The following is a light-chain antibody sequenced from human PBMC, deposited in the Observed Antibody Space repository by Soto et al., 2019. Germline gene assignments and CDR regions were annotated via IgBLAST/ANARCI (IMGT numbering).Light chain of an antibody. CDR1: QTISSW. CDR2: KAS. V-gene: IGKV1-5*03. Sequence: DIQMTQSPSTLSASVGDRVTITCRASQTISSWLAWYQQKPGQAPKLLIYKASTLEGGVSSRFSGSGSGTEFTLTSSNLQPVDFAPYYCQQYNTYYTFGQGTKLEIK. J-gene: IGKJ2*01. CDR3: QQYNTYYT.